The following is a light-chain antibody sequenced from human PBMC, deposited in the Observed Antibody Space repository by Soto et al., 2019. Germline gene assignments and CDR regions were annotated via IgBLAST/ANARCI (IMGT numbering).Light chain of an antibody. CDR1: QSVSNH. CDR2: GAS. V-gene: IGKV3-15*01. J-gene: IGKJ1*01. Sequence: EVVMTQSPATLSVSPGEGATLSCRASQSVSNHLAWYQQRPGQAPRVLIHGASTRATGIPARFSGSGSGTEFTFSISSLQSEDFGLYYCQQYISWPRTFGQGTKVEI. CDR3: QQYISWPRT.